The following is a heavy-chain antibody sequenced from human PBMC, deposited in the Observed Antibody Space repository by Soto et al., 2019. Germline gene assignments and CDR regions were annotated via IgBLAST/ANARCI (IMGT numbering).Heavy chain of an antibody. Sequence: PGGSLRLSCAASGFTFSSYGMHWVRQAPGKGLEWVAVISYDGSNKYYADSVKGRFTISRDNSKNTLYLQMNSLRAEDTAVYYCEKGLGSYYFDYWGQGTMVTV. D-gene: IGHD1-26*01. CDR2: ISYDGSNK. V-gene: IGHV3-30*18. CDR1: GFTFSSYG. J-gene: IGHJ4*02. CDR3: EKGLGSYYFDY.